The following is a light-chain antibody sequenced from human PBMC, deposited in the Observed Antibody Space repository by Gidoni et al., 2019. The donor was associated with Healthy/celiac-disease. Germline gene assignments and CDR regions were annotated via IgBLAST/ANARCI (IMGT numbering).Light chain of an antibody. CDR3: QQSYSTPCT. V-gene: IGKV1-39*01. J-gene: IGKJ3*01. CDR1: QSISSY. Sequence: IQMTQSPSYLSASVGDRVTITCRASQSISSYLNWYQQKPGKAPKLLIYAASSLQSGVPSRFSGSGSGTDFTLTISSLQPEDFATYYCQQSYSTPCTFGPGTKVEIK. CDR2: AAS.